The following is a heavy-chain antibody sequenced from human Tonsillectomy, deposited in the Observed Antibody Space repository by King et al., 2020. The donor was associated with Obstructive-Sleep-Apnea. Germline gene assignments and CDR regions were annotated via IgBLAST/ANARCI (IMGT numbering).Heavy chain of an antibody. CDR2: ISYDGSNK. J-gene: IGHJ3*02. Sequence: VQLVESGGGVVQPGRSLRLSCAASGFTFSSYGMHWVRQAPGKGLEWVAVISYDGSNKYYVDSVKGRFTISRDNSKNTLYLQMNSLRAEDTAVYYCATVGPDYSSSWRAFDIWGQGTMVTVSS. V-gene: IGHV3-30*03. D-gene: IGHD6-13*01. CDR3: ATVGPDYSSSWRAFDI. CDR1: GFTFSSYG.